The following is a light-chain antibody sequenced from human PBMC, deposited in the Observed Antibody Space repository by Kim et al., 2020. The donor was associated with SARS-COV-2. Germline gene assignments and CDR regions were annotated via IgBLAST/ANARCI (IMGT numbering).Light chain of an antibody. CDR1: QSVSNN. CDR2: GAS. CDR3: HQYNDWPPGGT. V-gene: IGKV3-15*01. Sequence: EVVMTQSPATLSVSPGDTATLSCRASQSVSNNLAWYQHKPGQAPRLLIYGASTRATGIPARFSGSGSGTDFTLTVSSLQSEDFAIYYCHQYNDWPPGGTFGQGTKLE. J-gene: IGKJ2*02.